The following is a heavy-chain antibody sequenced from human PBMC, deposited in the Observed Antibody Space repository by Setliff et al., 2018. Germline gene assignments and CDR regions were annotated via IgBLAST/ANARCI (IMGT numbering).Heavy chain of an antibody. D-gene: IGHD1-20*01. Sequence: SVKVSCKASGGTFSSQGISWVRQAPGQGLEWMGGIMPIFGTTNYARKFQGRDTITTDKSTSTAYMEMSSLRSEDTAVYYCAREFGITASVENYYYYMDVWGKGTTVTVSS. CDR1: GGTFSSQG. CDR2: IMPIFGTT. V-gene: IGHV1-69*05. CDR3: AREFGITASVENYYYYMDV. J-gene: IGHJ6*03.